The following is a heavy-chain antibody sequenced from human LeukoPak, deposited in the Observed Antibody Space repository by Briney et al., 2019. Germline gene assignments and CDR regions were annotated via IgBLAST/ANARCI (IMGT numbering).Heavy chain of an antibody. Sequence: GASVKVSCKASGYTFTSYAMNWVRQAPGQGLEWMGIINPSGGSTKYAQKFQGRVTMTRDTSTSTVYMELSSLRSEDTAVYYCARDTQPVADSSGYYAKYQLDYWGQGTLVTVSS. CDR3: ARDTQPVADSSGYYAKYQLDY. CDR1: GYTFTSYA. J-gene: IGHJ4*02. CDR2: INPSGGST. V-gene: IGHV1-46*01. D-gene: IGHD3-22*01.